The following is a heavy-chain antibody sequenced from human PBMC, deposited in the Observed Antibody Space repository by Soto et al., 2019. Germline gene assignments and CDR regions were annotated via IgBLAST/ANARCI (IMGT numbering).Heavy chain of an antibody. CDR1: GFTFSSYG. D-gene: IGHD1-26*01. CDR2: ISYDGSNK. V-gene: IGHV3-30*18. Sequence: QVQLVESGGGVVQPGRSLRLSCAASGFTFSSYGMHWVRQAPGKGLEWVAIISYDGSNKYYADSVKGRFTISRDNSKNTRYLHMNSLRPEDTAVYYCAKGAYSGSYFDYWGQGTLVTVSS. J-gene: IGHJ4*02. CDR3: AKGAYSGSYFDY.